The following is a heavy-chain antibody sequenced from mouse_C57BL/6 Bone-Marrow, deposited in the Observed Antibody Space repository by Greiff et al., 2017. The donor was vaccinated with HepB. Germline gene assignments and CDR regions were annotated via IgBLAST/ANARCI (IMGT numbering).Heavy chain of an antibody. CDR1: GYSITSGYY. Sequence: EVKLQESGPGLVKPSQSLSLTCSVTGYSITSGYYWNWIRQFPGNKLEWMGYISYDGSNNYNPSLKNQISITRDTSTTQFFLKLNSVTTEDTATYSCARECAGYGSSHLDYWCQGTTLTVSS. CDR2: ISYDGSN. V-gene: IGHV3-6*01. CDR3: ARECAGYGSSHLDY. D-gene: IGHD1-1*01. J-gene: IGHJ2*01.